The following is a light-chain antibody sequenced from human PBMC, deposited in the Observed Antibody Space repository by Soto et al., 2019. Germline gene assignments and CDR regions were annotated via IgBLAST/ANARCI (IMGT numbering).Light chain of an antibody. Sequence: AVLLTQSPSSFSASTGDRATITCRASPDIHNYLAWYQQVPGKAPKLLLYAASILQTGVPSRFSGSGSGTDFTLTIDGLQSEDFATYFCQHYYNYPWTFGQGTTVE. CDR3: QHYYNYPWT. V-gene: IGKV1-8*01. CDR1: PDIHNY. J-gene: IGKJ1*01. CDR2: AAS.